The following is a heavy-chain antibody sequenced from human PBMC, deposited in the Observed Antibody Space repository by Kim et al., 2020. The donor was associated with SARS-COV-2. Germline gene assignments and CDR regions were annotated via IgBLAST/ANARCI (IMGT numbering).Heavy chain of an antibody. CDR3: ARRGYMDV. CDR2: GDK. V-gene: IGHV4-59*08. Sequence: GDKTYTPPLKSRVTIAVDTSKNQFSLKLSSVTAADTAVYYCARRGYMDVWGKGTTVTVSS. J-gene: IGHJ6*03. D-gene: IGHD1-26*01.